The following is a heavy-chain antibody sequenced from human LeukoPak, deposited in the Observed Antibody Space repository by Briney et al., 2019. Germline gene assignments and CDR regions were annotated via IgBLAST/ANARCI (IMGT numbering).Heavy chain of an antibody. Sequence: GGSLRLSCAASGFTFSSYWMSWVRQAPGKGLEWVANIKQDGSEKYYVDSVKGRFTISRDNAKNSLYLQMNSLRAEDTAVYYCARALEGGAAAGTLAFDIWGQGTTVTVSS. J-gene: IGHJ3*02. V-gene: IGHV3-7*01. D-gene: IGHD6-13*01. CDR1: GFTFSSYW. CDR3: ARALEGGAAAGTLAFDI. CDR2: IKQDGSEK.